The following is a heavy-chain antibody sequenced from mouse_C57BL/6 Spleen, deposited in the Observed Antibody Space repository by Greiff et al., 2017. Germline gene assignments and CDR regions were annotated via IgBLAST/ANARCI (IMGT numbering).Heavy chain of an antibody. D-gene: IGHD1-1*01. CDR1: GYIFTDYN. V-gene: IGHV1-22*01. CDR3: ESGDYYGSSYLKAMDY. CDR2: INPKNGGT. Sequence: EVKLQESGPELVKPGAPGKMSCKASGYIFTDYNMHWGKQSHGKSLEWIGYINPKNGGTRDKQKLKGKATLTVKKSSSTADMELRRLTSEDSAVYYCESGDYYGSSYLKAMDYLGQGTSVTVSS. J-gene: IGHJ4*01.